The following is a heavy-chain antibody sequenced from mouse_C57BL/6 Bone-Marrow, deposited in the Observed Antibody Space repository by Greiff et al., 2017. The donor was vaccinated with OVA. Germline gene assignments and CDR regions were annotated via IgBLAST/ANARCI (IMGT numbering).Heavy chain of an antibody. Sequence: EVQGVESGAELVRPGASVKLSCTASGFNIKDDYMHWVKQRPEQGLEWIGWIDPENGDTEYASKFQGKATITADTSSNTAYLQLSSLTSEDTAVYYCITRKGGYYLYWYFDVWGTGTTVTVSS. CDR1: GFNIKDDY. D-gene: IGHD2-3*01. J-gene: IGHJ1*03. CDR2: IDPENGDT. V-gene: IGHV14-4*01. CDR3: ITRKGGYYLYWYFDV.